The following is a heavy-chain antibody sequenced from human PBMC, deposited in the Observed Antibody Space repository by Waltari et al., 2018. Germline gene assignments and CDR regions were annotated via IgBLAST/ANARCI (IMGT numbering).Heavy chain of an antibody. J-gene: IGHJ6*02. CDR3: ATDTGALWMDV. V-gene: IGHV1-46*01. CDR2: INPSGGST. CDR1: EYTFASSY. D-gene: IGHD2-21*01. Sequence: QVQLVQSGAEVKKPGASVKISGKTSEYTFASSYVHWVRQAPGQGLEWMGRINPSGGSTSYAQRFQGRVTMTRDTSTSTVYMELSSLKSEDTAVYYCATDTGALWMDVWGQGTTVTVSS.